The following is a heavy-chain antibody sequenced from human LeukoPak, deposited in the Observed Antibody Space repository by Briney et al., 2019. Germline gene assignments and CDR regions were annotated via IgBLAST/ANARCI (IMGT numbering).Heavy chain of an antibody. Sequence: SETLSLTCTVSGGSISSGDYYWSWIRQPPGKGLEWIGYIYYSGSTYYNPSLKSRVTISVDTSKNQFSLKLSSVTAADTAVYYCARRSLTPRGVLPDYWGQGTLVTVSS. D-gene: IGHD1-14*01. CDR1: GGSISSGDYY. V-gene: IGHV4-30-4*02. J-gene: IGHJ4*02. CDR3: ARRSLTPRGVLPDY. CDR2: IYYSGST.